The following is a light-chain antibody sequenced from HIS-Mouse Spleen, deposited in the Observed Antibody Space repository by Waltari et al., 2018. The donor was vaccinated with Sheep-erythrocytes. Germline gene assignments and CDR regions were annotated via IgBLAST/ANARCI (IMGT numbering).Light chain of an antibody. V-gene: IGLV3-19*01. CDR3: NSRDSSGNHLGVV. Sequence: SSELTQDPAVSVALGQTVRITCQGDSLRSHYASWFHQKPGQAPVLVIYGTNNRPSGIPDRFSGSSSGNTASLTITGAQAEDEADFYCNSRDSSGNHLGVVFGGGTKLTVL. CDR1: SLRSHY. J-gene: IGLJ2*01. CDR2: GTN.